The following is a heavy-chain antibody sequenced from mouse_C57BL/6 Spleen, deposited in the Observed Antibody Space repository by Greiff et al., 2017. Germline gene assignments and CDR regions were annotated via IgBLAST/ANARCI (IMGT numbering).Heavy chain of an antibody. D-gene: IGHD2-5*01. V-gene: IGHV1-59*01. J-gene: IGHJ4*01. CDR3: ARSYYSNDGSAMDY. CDR1: GYTFTSYW. CDR2: IDPSDSYT. Sequence: QVQLQQPGAELVRPGTSVKLSCKASGYTFTSYWMHWVKQRPGQGLEWIGVIDPSDSYTNYNQKFKGKATLTVDTSSSTAYMQLSSLTSEDSAVYYCARSYYSNDGSAMDYWGQGTSVTVSS.